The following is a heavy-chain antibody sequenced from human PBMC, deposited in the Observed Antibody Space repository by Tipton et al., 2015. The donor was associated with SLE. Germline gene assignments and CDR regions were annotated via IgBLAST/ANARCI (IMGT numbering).Heavy chain of an antibody. D-gene: IGHD6-19*01. CDR2: IYYSGST. CDR1: GGSIRSYY. CDR3: TEGYSSGFFDY. J-gene: IGHJ4*02. V-gene: IGHV4-59*01. Sequence: GLVKPSETLSLSCTVSGGSIRSYYWSWIRQPPGKGLEWIGYIYYSGSTYYNPSLKSRVTISVDTSKNQFSLKLTSVTAADTAVYYCTEGYSSGFFDYWGQGTVVTVSS.